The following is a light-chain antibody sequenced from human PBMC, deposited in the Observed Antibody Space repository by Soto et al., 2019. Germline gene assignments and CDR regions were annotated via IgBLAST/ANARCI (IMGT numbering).Light chain of an antibody. Sequence: DIQMTQSPSSLSASVGDRVTITCRASQNIENDLGWYQQKPGTAPKLLIYAASNLQSGVPPRFSGSGSGKDFTLTIAALQPDDFATYYCHQSFSSPRTFGQGTKVDI. CDR1: QNIEND. V-gene: IGKV1-39*01. CDR2: AAS. CDR3: HQSFSSPRT. J-gene: IGKJ1*01.